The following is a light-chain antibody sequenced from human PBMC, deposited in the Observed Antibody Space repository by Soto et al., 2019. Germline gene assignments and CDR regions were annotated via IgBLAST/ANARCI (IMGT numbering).Light chain of an antibody. CDR1: NSNIGSNI. CDR2: SNS. CDR3: AAWDDSLNAYV. Sequence: QSELTQPPSASGTPGQRVIISCSGSNSNIGSNIVNWYQQLPGTAPKLRIYSNSQRPSGVPERFSGSKSGTSASLALRGLQSDDEADYYCAAWDDSLNAYVFGTGTKVTVL. J-gene: IGLJ1*01. V-gene: IGLV1-44*01.